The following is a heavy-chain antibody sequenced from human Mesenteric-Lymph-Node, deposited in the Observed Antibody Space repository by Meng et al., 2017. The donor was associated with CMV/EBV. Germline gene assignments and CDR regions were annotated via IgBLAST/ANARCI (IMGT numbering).Heavy chain of an antibody. CDR2: IYHSGST. Sequence: SETLSLTCGVSGGPISSSNCWNRVRQPPGKGLEGIGEIYHSGSTNYNPPLKSRVTISVDKSKNQFSLKVTSVTAAGTAVYYCARTSWDRIYHFDSWGQGTLVTVSS. V-gene: IGHV4-4*02. D-gene: IGHD1-26*01. CDR3: ARTSWDRIYHFDS. CDR1: GGPISSSNC. J-gene: IGHJ4*02.